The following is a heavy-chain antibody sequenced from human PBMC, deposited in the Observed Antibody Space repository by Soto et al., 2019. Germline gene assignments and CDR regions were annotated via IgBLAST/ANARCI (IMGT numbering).Heavy chain of an antibody. CDR1: GFTFSSYG. Sequence: QVQLVESGGGVVQPGRSLRLSCAASGFTFSSYGMHWVRQAPGKGLEWVAVISYDGSNKYYADSVKGRFTISRDNSKNTLYRQMNSLRAEDTAVYYCAKDKTTPPNNWFDPWGQGTLVTVSS. CDR2: ISYDGSNK. J-gene: IGHJ5*02. D-gene: IGHD2-15*01. V-gene: IGHV3-30*18. CDR3: AKDKTTPPNNWFDP.